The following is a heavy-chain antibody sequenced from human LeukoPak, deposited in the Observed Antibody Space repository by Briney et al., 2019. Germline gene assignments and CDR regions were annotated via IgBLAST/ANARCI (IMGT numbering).Heavy chain of an antibody. CDR3: ASSSWYALDY. CDR2: ISSSGSTM. Sequence: PGGSLRLSCAASGFTFSSYEMNWVRQAPGKGLEWLSYISSSGSTMYYADSVKGRFTISRDNAKNSLYLQMNSLRAEDTAIYYCASSSWYALDYWGQGTLVTVSS. J-gene: IGHJ4*02. D-gene: IGHD6-13*01. V-gene: IGHV3-48*03. CDR1: GFTFSSYE.